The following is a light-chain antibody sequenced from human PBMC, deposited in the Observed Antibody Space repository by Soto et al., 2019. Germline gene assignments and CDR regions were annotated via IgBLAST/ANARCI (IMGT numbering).Light chain of an antibody. CDR3: QQFRSVSWP. CDR2: DAS. CDR1: QGISNR. J-gene: IGKJ1*01. V-gene: IGKV1-5*01. Sequence: DTQMTQPPSTLSACVGDRVTITCRASQGISNRLAWYQQKPGKAPKLLVYDASTLERGVPSRFSGRGSGTEFTLTISSLQPDDLATFYCQQFRSVSWPFGLGINVDIK.